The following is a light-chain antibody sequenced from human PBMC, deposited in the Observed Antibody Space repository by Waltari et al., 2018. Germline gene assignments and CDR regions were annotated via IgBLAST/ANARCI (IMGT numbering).Light chain of an antibody. CDR2: AAS. CDR3: QQYYSSSSIT. V-gene: IGKV1-39*01. J-gene: IGKJ5*01. CDR1: QSISSY. Sequence: DIQMTQSPSSLSASVGDRVTITCRASQSISSYLNWYQQKPGKAPKHLIYAASSLQSGVPSRFSGSGSGTDFTLTISSLQPEDVAVYFCQQYYSSSSITFGQGTRLEIK.